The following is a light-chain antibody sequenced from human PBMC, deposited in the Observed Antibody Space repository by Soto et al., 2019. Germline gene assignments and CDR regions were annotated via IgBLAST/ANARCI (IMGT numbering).Light chain of an antibody. CDR1: SSDVGAYNF. V-gene: IGLV2-14*01. J-gene: IGLJ1*01. Sequence: QCALTQPASVSGSPGQSITISCTGTSSDVGAYNFVSWYQHHPGRAPKLIIYEVTIRPSGVSNRFSGSKSGNTASLTISGLQAEDEADYYCSSYTTSAPYVFGSGTRSPS. CDR3: SSYTTSAPYV. CDR2: EVT.